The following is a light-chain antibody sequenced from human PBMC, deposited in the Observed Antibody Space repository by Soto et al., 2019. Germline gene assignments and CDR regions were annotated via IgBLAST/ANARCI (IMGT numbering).Light chain of an antibody. Sequence: EIVLTQSPGTLSLSPGERATLSCRASQSVSSSCLAWYQKKPGQAPRLLISGASSRATGIPDRFSVSGSGTDFTRTISRLEPEDFAVYYCHQYGSSPWTFGQGTKVEIK. CDR3: HQYGSSPWT. J-gene: IGKJ1*01. V-gene: IGKV3-20*01. CDR1: QSVSSSC. CDR2: GAS.